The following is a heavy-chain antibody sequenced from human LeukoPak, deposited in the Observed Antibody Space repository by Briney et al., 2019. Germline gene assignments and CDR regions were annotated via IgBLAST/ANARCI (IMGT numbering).Heavy chain of an antibody. D-gene: IGHD6-13*01. CDR3: ARDLIAAAGGLTNWFDP. CDR2: VYNSGST. Sequence: PSETLSLTCIVSGGSISTYYWSWIRQPPGKGLEWIGYVYNSGSTNYNPSLKSRVTMSVDTSKNQFSLKLSSVTAADTAVYYCARDLIAAAGGLTNWFDPWGQGTLVTVSS. V-gene: IGHV4-59*12. CDR1: GGSISTYY. J-gene: IGHJ5*02.